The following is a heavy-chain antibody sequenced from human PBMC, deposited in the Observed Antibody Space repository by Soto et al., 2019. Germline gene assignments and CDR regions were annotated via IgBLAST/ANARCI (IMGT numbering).Heavy chain of an antibody. CDR3: ARDHQREGYYYGMDV. CDR2: IYYSGST. CDR1: GGSVSSGSYY. V-gene: IGHV4-61*01. J-gene: IGHJ6*02. Sequence: TSETLSLTCTVSGGSVSSGSYYWSWIRQPPGKGLEWIGYIYYSGSTNYNPSLKSRVTISVDTSKNQFSLKLSSVTAADTAVYYCARDHQREGYYYGMDVWGQGTTVTV. D-gene: IGHD1-26*01.